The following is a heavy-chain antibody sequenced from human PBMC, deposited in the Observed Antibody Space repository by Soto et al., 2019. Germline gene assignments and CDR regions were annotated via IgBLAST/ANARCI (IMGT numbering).Heavy chain of an antibody. Sequence: QVQLVESGGGVAQPGRSLRLSCAASGFTFSSYAMHWVRQAPGKGLEWVAVISYDGSNKYYADSVKGRFTISRDNSKNTLYLQMNSLRGEDTAVYYCARDAVAFFDYWGQGTLVTVSS. V-gene: IGHV3-30-3*01. J-gene: IGHJ4*02. CDR1: GFTFSSYA. CDR3: ARDAVAFFDY. CDR2: ISYDGSNK.